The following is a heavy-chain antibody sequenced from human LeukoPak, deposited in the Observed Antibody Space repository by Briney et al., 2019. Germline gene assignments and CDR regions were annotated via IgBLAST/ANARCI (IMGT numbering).Heavy chain of an antibody. D-gene: IGHD3-9*01. CDR3: ETSLFIYNDILTGYCLDY. CDR1: GYTLTELS. V-gene: IGHV1-24*01. Sequence: ASVKVSCKVSGYTLTELSMHWVRQAPGKGLEWMGGFDPEDGETIYAQKFQGRVTMTEDTSTDTAYMELSSLRSEDTAVYYCETSLFIYNDILTGYCLDYWGQGTLVTVSS. CDR2: FDPEDGET. J-gene: IGHJ4*02.